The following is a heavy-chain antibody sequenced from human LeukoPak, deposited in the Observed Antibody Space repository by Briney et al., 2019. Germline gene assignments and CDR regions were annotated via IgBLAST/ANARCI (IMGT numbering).Heavy chain of an antibody. D-gene: IGHD4-23*01. V-gene: IGHV4-59*01. CDR3: ARGGTAVIAPYAFDI. J-gene: IGHJ3*02. CDR2: IYFSGRT. Sequence: SETLSLTCTVSGGSISSYYWNWIRQPPGEGLERVGYIYFSGRTNSNPSVKSRVAMSVDTSKKQFSLKLSSLTAAATAVYYCARGGTAVIAPYAFDIWGQGTMVTVSS. CDR1: GGSISSYY.